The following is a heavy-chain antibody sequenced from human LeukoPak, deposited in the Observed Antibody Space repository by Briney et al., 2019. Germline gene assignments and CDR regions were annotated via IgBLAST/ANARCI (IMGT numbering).Heavy chain of an antibody. V-gene: IGHV1-46*01. D-gene: IGHD6-13*01. CDR2: INPSGGST. CDR3: AREATSRLVPAAAGKDVDY. J-gene: IGHJ4*02. CDR1: GYTFTSYF. Sequence: ASVKVSCKASGYTFTSYFIHWVRQAPGQGLEWMGIINPSGGSTSYPQKFQGRVTMTRVTTTSTVYMELSSLTSEDTAVYYCAREATSRLVPAAAGKDVDYWGQGTLVTVSS.